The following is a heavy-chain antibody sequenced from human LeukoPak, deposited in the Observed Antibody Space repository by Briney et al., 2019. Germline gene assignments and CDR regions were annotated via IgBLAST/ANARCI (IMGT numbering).Heavy chain of an antibody. CDR2: IIPILGIA. J-gene: IGHJ4*02. D-gene: IGHD3-22*01. V-gene: IGHV1-69*04. Sequence: SVNVSCKASVGTFSSYTISWVRQAPGQGLEWMGRIIPILGIANYAQKFQGRVTITADKSTSTAYMELRSLRSEDTAVYYCARDPKDYYDRSGYYEDYWGQGTLVTVSS. CDR1: VGTFSSYT. CDR3: ARDPKDYYDRSGYYEDY.